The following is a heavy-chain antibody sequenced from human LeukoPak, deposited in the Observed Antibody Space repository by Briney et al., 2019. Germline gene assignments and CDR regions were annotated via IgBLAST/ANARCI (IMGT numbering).Heavy chain of an antibody. CDR2: IKSKTDGGTT. J-gene: IGHJ4*02. D-gene: IGHD1-26*01. CDR1: GFTFNNAW. CDR3: TRIIKSGSFDY. V-gene: IGHV3-15*01. Sequence: PGRSLRLSCAASGFTFNNAWMSWVRQAPGKGLEWVGRIKSKTDGGTTDYAAPVKGRFTISRDDSKNTLYPQMNSLKIEDTAVYYCTRIIKSGSFDYWGQGALVTVSS.